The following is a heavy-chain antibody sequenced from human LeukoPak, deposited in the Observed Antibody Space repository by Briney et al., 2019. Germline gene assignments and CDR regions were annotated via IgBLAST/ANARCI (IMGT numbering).Heavy chain of an antibody. CDR2: ISYDGSSE. D-gene: IGHD4-11*01. CDR3: AKDNDHCTSNCRAFDY. V-gene: IGHV3-30*18. J-gene: IGHJ4*02. Sequence: AGGSLRLSCAAPGFTFSTYGMHWGRKAPGKGLEWVAVISYDGSSEYFADSVKGRFTISRDNSKNTLYLHMNSLRPEDTAVYYCAKDNDHCTSNCRAFDYWGQGTLVTVSS. CDR1: GFTFSTYG.